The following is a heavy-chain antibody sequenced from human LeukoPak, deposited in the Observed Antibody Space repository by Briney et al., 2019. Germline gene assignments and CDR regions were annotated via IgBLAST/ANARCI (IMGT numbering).Heavy chain of an antibody. CDR2: IIPIFGTA. Sequence: ASVKVPCKASGGTFSSYAISWVRQAPGQGLEWMGGIIPIFGTANYAQKFQGRVTITADESTSTAYMELSSLRSEDTAVYYCAREIFGVVIRGYYYYGMDVWGQGTTVTVSS. D-gene: IGHD3-3*01. J-gene: IGHJ6*02. V-gene: IGHV1-69*13. CDR1: GGTFSSYA. CDR3: AREIFGVVIRGYYYYGMDV.